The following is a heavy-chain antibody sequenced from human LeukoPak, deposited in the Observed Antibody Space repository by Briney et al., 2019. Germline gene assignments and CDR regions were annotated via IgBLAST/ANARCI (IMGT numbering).Heavy chain of an antibody. Sequence: AGGSLRLSCAASGFTFSSYWMHWVRQAPGKGLVWVSRIYNDGSTTSYADSVKGRFTISRDNAKNTLYLQMNSLRAEDTAVYYCAREFTSRSFEPWGQGTLVTVSS. CDR1: GFTFSSYW. V-gene: IGHV3-74*01. CDR3: AREFTSRSFEP. D-gene: IGHD2-2*01. J-gene: IGHJ5*02. CDR2: IYNDGSTT.